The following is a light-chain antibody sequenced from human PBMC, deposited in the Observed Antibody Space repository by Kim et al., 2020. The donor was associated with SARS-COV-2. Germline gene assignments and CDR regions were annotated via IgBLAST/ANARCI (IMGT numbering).Light chain of an antibody. Sequence: GQRITNSCSGSSSNIVSNTVNWYQQLPGTAPKLLIYSDNQRPSGVPDRFSGSKSGTSASLAISGLQSEDEADYYCAAWDDSLNGRVFGGGTKLTVL. CDR2: SDN. J-gene: IGLJ3*02. CDR1: SSNIVSNT. V-gene: IGLV1-44*01. CDR3: AAWDDSLNGRV.